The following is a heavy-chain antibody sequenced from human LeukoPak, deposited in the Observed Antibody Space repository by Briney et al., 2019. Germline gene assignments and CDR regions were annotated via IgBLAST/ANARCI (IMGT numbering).Heavy chain of an antibody. Sequence: GGSMRLSCAAAGFTFGSYAMHWVRQVPGKGLEWVAVISYDGSNKYYADSVKGRFTISRDNSKNTLYLQMNSLRAEDTAVYYCVGYCSGGSCSNWGQGTLVTVSS. CDR3: VGYCSGGSCSN. CDR2: ISYDGSNK. CDR1: GFTFGSYA. J-gene: IGHJ4*02. V-gene: IGHV3-30*04. D-gene: IGHD2-15*01.